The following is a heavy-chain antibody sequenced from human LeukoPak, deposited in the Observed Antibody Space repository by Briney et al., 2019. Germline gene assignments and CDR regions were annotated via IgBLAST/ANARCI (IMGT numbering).Heavy chain of an antibody. CDR2: IYYSGST. Sequence: SETLSLTCTVSGGSISSYYWSWIRQPPGKGLEWIGYIYYSGSTNYNPSLKSRVTISVDTSKNQFSLKLSSVTAADTAVYYCARDPLHGAFDIWGQGTMVTVSS. V-gene: IGHV4-59*01. J-gene: IGHJ3*02. CDR1: GGSISSYY. CDR3: ARDPLHGAFDI.